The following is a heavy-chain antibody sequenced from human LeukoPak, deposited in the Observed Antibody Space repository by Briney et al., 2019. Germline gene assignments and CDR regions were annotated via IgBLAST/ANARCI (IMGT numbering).Heavy chain of an antibody. D-gene: IGHD2/OR15-2a*01. V-gene: IGHV3-74*03. Sequence: PGGSLRLSCVASGFTFSSYSMHWVRQAPGKGLLWVARISPDGSSALSADSVRGRFTISRDNADNTLYLQLNSLRAEDTAVYYCARVSFCPRCHFDYWGQGTLVTVSS. CDR3: ARVSFCPRCHFDY. CDR1: GFTFSSYS. CDR2: ISPDGSSA. J-gene: IGHJ4*02.